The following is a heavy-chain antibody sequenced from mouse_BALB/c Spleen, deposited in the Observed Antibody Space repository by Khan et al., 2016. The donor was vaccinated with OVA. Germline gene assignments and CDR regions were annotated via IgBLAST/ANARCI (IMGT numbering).Heavy chain of an antibody. CDR3: ATQEVYYGSSYYFDY. V-gene: IGHV5-6*01. CDR1: GFTFSNYG. J-gene: IGHJ2*01. CDR2: ISSGGSYT. Sequence: EVELVESGGDLVKPGGSLKLPCAASGFTFSNYGMSWVRQTPDKRLEWVATISSGGSYTYSPDSVKGRFTISRDNAKKTLYLQMTSLKSEDTAMYYSATQEVYYGSSYYFDYWGQGTALTVSS. D-gene: IGHD1-1*01.